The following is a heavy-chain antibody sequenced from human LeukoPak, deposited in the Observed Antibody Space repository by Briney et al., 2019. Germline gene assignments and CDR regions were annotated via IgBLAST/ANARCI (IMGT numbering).Heavy chain of an antibody. D-gene: IGHD3-22*01. V-gene: IGHV1-18*04. J-gene: IGHJ4*02. CDR3: ARMSVTMIVDPSDY. CDR2: ISAYNGNT. CDR1: GYTFTGYY. Sequence: ASVRVSFKASGYTFTGYYMHWVRQAPGQGLEWMGWISAYNGNTNYAQKLQGRVTMTTDTSTSTAYMELRSLRSDDTAVYYCARMSVTMIVDPSDYWGQGTLVTVSS.